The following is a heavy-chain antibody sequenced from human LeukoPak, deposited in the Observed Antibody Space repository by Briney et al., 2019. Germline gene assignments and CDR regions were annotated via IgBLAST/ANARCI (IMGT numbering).Heavy chain of an antibody. CDR3: ARSTVGVTAIDY. CDR2: IYYSRST. D-gene: IGHD2-21*02. Sequence: SETLSLTCTASGGSISSSYYYWGWIRQPPGKGLEWIGNIYYSRSTYYNPSLKSRVTISVDMSKNQFSLKLSSVTAADTAVYYCARSTVGVTAIDYWGQGTLVTVSS. CDR1: GGSISSSYYY. J-gene: IGHJ4*02. V-gene: IGHV4-39*01.